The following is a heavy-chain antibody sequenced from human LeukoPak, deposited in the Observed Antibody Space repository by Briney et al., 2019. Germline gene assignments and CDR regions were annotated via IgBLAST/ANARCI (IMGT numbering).Heavy chain of an antibody. CDR2: IYGGGST. J-gene: IGHJ4*02. CDR3: ASIVEYVWGSYRYTDY. V-gene: IGHV3-53*01. CDR1: GFTVSSNY. D-gene: IGHD3-16*02. Sequence: PGGSLRLSCAASGFTVSSNYMSWVRQAPGKGLEWVSVIYGGGSTYYADSVKGRFTISRDNSKNTLYLQMNSLRAEDTAVYYCASIVEYVWGSYRYTDYWGQGTLVAVSS.